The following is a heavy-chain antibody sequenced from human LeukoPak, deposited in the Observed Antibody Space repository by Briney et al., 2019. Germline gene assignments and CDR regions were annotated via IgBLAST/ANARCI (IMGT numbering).Heavy chain of an antibody. CDR2: IYYSGST. D-gene: IGHD6-19*01. CDR1: GGSISSGGYY. CDR3: ATTTAGTLTDAFDI. Sequence: SQTLSLTCTVSGGSISSGGYYWSWIRQHPGKGLEWIGYIYYSGSTNYNPSLKSRVTISVDTSKNQFSLKLSSVTAADTAVYYCATTTAGTLTDAFDIWGQGTMVTVSS. V-gene: IGHV4-31*03. J-gene: IGHJ3*02.